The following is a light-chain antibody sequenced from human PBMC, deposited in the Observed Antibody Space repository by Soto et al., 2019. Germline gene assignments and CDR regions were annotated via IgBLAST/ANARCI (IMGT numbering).Light chain of an antibody. CDR1: QSISSW. V-gene: IGKV1-5*03. Sequence: DIQMTQSPSTLSASVGDRVTMTCRASQSISSWLAWYQQKPGRAPKLLIHKASSLEGGVPSRVSGSGSGTKFTLTISSLQADDVATCYHQQYNSYISFGGGTKVEIK. J-gene: IGKJ4*01. CDR3: QQYNSYIS. CDR2: KAS.